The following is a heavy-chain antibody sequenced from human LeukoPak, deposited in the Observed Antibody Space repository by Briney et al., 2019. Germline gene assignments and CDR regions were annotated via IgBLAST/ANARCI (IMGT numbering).Heavy chain of an antibody. V-gene: IGHV3-48*03. CDR3: ASSSWYALDY. D-gene: IGHD6-13*01. Sequence: GGSLTLSCSASGFTFSSYEMIWLRQAPGTGLQWFSYISSSGSTIYYAAPVKGRYTICRDNAKNSLYLQMNRLRAEDTAIYYCASSSWYALDYSGEGNLVTVSS. J-gene: IGHJ4*02. CDR2: ISSSGSTI. CDR1: GFTFSSYE.